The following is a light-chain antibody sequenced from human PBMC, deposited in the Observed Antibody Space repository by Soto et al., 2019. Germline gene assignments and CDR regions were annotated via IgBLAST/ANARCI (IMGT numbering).Light chain of an antibody. CDR3: CSYAGSTTFVL. J-gene: IGLJ2*01. Sequence: QSALTQPASVSGSPGQSNTISCTGASSDVGTYNLVSWYRQYPGKAPQLLIYEVSKLASGVSNRFSGSKSGNTASLTISGLQAEDEADYFCCSYAGSTTFVLFGGGTKLTVL. CDR1: SSDVGTYNL. V-gene: IGLV2-23*02. CDR2: EVS.